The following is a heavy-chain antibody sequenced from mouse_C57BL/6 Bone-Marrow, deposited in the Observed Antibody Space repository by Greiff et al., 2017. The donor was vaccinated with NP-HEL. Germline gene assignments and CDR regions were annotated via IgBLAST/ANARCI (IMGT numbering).Heavy chain of an antibody. CDR2: IYPGDGDT. CDR3: ARWDYDWYFDV. V-gene: IGHV1-82*01. CDR1: GYAFSSSW. Sequence: QVQLKESGPELVKPGASVKISCKASGYAFSSSWMNWVKQRPGKGLEWIGRIYPGDGDTNYNGKFKGKATLTADKSSSTAYMQLSSLTSEDSAVYFCARWDYDWYFDVWGTGTTVTVSS. J-gene: IGHJ1*03. D-gene: IGHD2-4*01.